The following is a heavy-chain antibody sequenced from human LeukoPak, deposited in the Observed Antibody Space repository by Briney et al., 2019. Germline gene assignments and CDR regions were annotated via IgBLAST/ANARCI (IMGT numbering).Heavy chain of an antibody. J-gene: IGHJ4*02. CDR1: GXTFSSYW. D-gene: IGHD1-26*01. CDR3: ARGRGMGATSPFDY. Sequence: PGGSLRLSCAASGXTFSSYWMSWVRQAPGKGLEWVANIRQDGSEKYYVDSVKGRFTISRDNAKNSLYLQMNSLRAEDTAVYYCARGRGMGATSPFDYWGQGTLVTVSS. V-gene: IGHV3-7*04. CDR2: IRQDGSEK.